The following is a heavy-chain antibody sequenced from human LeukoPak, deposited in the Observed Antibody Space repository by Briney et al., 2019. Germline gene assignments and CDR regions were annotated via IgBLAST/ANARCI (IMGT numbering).Heavy chain of an antibody. CDR2: IIPIFGTA. Sequence: GASVKVSCKASGGTLSSYAISWVRQAPGQGLEWMGGIIPIFGTANYAQKFQGRVTITADKSTSTAYMELSSLRSEDTAVYYCATLGGASPPPFFDYWGQGTLVTVSS. V-gene: IGHV1-69*06. D-gene: IGHD1-26*01. CDR3: ATLGGASPPPFFDY. J-gene: IGHJ4*02. CDR1: GGTLSSYA.